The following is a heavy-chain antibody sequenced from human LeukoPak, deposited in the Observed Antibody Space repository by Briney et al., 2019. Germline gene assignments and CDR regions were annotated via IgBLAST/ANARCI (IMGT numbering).Heavy chain of an antibody. V-gene: IGHV3-23*01. J-gene: IGHJ4*02. D-gene: IGHD6-13*01. CDR2: ITNSGGDT. CDR3: AKDRPRGIAAAGWYFDY. Sequence: GGSLRLSCAASGFIFSNYAMTWVRQAPGKGLEWVSSITNSGGDTSYADSVKGRFTISRGNSKYTLDLQMNSLRAEDTAVYYCAKDRPRGIAAAGWYFDYWGQGTLVTVSS. CDR1: GFIFSNYA.